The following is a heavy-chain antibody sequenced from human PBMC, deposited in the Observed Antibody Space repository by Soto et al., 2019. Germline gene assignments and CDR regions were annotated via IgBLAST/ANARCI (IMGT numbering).Heavy chain of an antibody. CDR1: GYTFTSYC. CDR2: IKSSGATT. D-gene: IGHD2-2*01. CDR3: ARRDCFSSSCYFKY. V-gene: IGHV1-46*01. J-gene: IGHJ4*02. Sequence: QVSLVQSGAAAKKPGASVKVSCKASGYTFTSYCVHWVRQDPGQGLEWLGIIKSSGATTTYAQNFQCIVDMTRDTSTSTVYMELSSLGSEDTAVYYCARRDCFSSSCYFKYWGQGTLVTVSS.